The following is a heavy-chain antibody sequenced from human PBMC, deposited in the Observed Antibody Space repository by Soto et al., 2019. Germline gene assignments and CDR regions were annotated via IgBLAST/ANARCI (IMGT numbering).Heavy chain of an antibody. D-gene: IGHD3-22*01. V-gene: IGHV1-69*13. CDR2: IIPIFGTA. Sequence: SVKVSCKASGGTFSSYAISWVRQAPGQGLEWMGGIIPIFGTANYAQKFQGRVTITADGSTSTAYMELSSLRSEDTAVYYCARVATMTVVVLTKLGAFDIWGQGTMVTVSS. CDR3: ARVATMTVVVLTKLGAFDI. CDR1: GGTFSSYA. J-gene: IGHJ3*02.